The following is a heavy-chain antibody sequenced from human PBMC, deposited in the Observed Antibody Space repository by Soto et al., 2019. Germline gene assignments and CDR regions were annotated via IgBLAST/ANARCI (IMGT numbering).Heavy chain of an antibody. CDR2: VLSSESA. J-gene: IGHJ4*02. Sequence: ETLSLTCAVSGGSITSFYYTWIRQPPGKGLEWIGSVLSSESAYYNPSLKSRATMSIDASKNQFSLTLTSVTAADTAFYYCAAGGSGSAAYWGQGSLVTVSS. D-gene: IGHD3-10*01. CDR3: AAGGSGSAAY. V-gene: IGHV4-59*01. CDR1: GGSITSFY.